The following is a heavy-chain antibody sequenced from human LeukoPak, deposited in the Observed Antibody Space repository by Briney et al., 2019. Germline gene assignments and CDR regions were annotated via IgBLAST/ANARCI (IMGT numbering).Heavy chain of an antibody. CDR1: GGTFSSYA. Sequence: ASVKVSCKASGGTFSSYAISWVRQAPGQGLEWMGGIIPIFGTANYAQKFQGRVTITAEESTSTAYMELSSLRSEDTAVYYCARERSDYYGSGGYLDYWGQGTLVTVSS. CDR3: ARERSDYYGSGGYLDY. V-gene: IGHV1-69*13. J-gene: IGHJ4*02. CDR2: IIPIFGTA. D-gene: IGHD3-10*01.